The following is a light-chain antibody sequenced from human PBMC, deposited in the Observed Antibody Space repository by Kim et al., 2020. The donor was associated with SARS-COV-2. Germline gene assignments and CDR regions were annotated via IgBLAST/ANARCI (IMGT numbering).Light chain of an antibody. J-gene: IGKJ4*01. Sequence: SPGKSATLFCRASQSVSSSFLAWYQQKPGQAPRLLIYGASSRATGIPDRFSGSGSGTDFTLTISRLEPEDFAVYYCQQYGRSPLTFGGGTKVDIK. CDR1: QSVSSSF. CDR2: GAS. V-gene: IGKV3-20*01. CDR3: QQYGRSPLT.